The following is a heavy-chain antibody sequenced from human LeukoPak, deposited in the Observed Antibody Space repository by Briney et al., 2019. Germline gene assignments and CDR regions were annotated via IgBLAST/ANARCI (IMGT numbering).Heavy chain of an antibody. CDR2: INPNSGGT. J-gene: IGHJ5*02. Sequence: ASVKVSCKASGYTFTGYYMHWVRQAPGQGLEWMGWINPNSGGTNYAQKFQGRVTMTRDTSISTAYMELSRLRSDDTAVYYCARGGAVGATRVSGCNWFDPWGQGTLVTVSS. V-gene: IGHV1-2*02. CDR1: GYTFTGYY. CDR3: ARGGAVGATRVSGCNWFDP. D-gene: IGHD1-26*01.